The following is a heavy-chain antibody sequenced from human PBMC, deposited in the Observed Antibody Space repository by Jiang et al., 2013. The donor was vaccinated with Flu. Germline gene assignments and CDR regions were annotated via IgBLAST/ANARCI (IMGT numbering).Heavy chain of an antibody. D-gene: IGHD1-7*01. Sequence: VQLLESGGGLVQPGRSLRLSCAASGFTFDDYAMHWVRQAPGKGLEWVSGISWNSGSIGYADSVKGRFTISRDNAKNSLYLQMNSLRAEDTALYYCAKDPQGELLWYFDLWAVAPWSLSPQ. J-gene: IGHJ2*01. CDR3: AKDPQGELLWYFDL. CDR2: ISWNSGSI. CDR1: GFTFDDYA. V-gene: IGHV3-9*01.